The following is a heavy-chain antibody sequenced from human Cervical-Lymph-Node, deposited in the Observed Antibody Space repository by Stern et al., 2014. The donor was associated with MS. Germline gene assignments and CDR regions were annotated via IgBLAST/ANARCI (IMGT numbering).Heavy chain of an antibody. CDR1: GFSLSTTGMC. CDR3: VRAREGYYFDY. CDR2: LDGDGDK. D-gene: IGHD2-21*01. J-gene: IGHJ4*02. V-gene: IGHV2-70*01. Sequence: QVTLRESGPALVKPTQTLTLTCTFSGFSLSTTGMCLSWIRPPPGKALEWLALLDGDGDKYYSTALNTRLTISKDTTKNQVVLTMTNMAPLDTATYFCVRAREGYYFDYWGQGIPVTVSS.